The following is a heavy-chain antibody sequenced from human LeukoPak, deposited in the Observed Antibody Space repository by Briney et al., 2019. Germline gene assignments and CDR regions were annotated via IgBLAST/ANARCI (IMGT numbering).Heavy chain of an antibody. V-gene: IGHV3-23*01. D-gene: IGHD2-2*01. CDR1: GFTFSSYA. CDR2: ITDSGDGT. Sequence: GGSLRLSCAASGFTFSSYAMSWVRQTPGMRLEWVSAITDSGDGTYYADSVKGRFTISRDNSKNTLYLQMNSLRAEDTAVYYCAKASRIVPAATEFDYWGQGTLVTVSS. CDR3: AKASRIVPAATEFDY. J-gene: IGHJ4*02.